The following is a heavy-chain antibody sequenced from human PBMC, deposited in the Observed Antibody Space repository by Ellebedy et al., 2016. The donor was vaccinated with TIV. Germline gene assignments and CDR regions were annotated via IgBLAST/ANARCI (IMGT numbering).Heavy chain of an antibody. CDR2: FRPSTDDS. CDR3: ARELDKTYYFDY. Sequence: ASVKVSCXTSGYSFNSYHIHWVRQAPGQGLEWMGIFRPSTDDSTYAQKFQGRVTMTSDTSTSTIKMELSSLRSEDTAIYYCARELDKTYYFDYWGQGTLVTVSS. J-gene: IGHJ4*02. V-gene: IGHV1-46*02. D-gene: IGHD1-1*01. CDR1: GYSFNSYH.